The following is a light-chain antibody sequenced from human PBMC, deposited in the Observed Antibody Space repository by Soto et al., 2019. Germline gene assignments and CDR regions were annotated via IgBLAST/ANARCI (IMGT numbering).Light chain of an antibody. V-gene: IGLV1-40*01. CDR3: QSYDSGLSGVV. CDR1: SSNIGARYD. Sequence: QSVLTQPPSVSGAPGQRVTISCTGSSSNIGARYDVHWYQQLPGTAPKLLIYDDINRPSGVPDRFSGSTSGTSASLAITGLQAEGEAEYYCQSYDSGLSGVVFVGGTKVTVL. CDR2: DDI. J-gene: IGLJ2*01.